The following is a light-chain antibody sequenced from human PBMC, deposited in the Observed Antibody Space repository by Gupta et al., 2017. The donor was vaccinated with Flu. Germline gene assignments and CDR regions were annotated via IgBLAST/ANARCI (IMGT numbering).Light chain of an antibody. J-gene: IGKJ4*01. V-gene: IGKV3-11*01. CDR3: QQRNDWIT. CDR1: QSVSSY. Sequence: EIVLTQSPVTLSLSPGERATLSCRDSQSVSSYLAWYQQKPGQAPRLLIYDASNRATGITDRFSGSGEGKDFTLTSSRREHEDCAVYYWQQRNDWITFGGGTKVEIK. CDR2: DAS.